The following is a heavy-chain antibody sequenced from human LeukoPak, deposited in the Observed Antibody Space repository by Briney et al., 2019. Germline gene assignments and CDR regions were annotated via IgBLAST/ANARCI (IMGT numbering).Heavy chain of an antibody. Sequence: KPSETLSLTCTVSGGSISGYYWSWIRQPPGKGLEWIGYIYYSGSTNYNPSLKSRVTISVDTSKNQFSLKLSSVTAADTAVYYCARHRRDGYNDAFDIWGQGTMVTVSS. J-gene: IGHJ3*02. CDR3: ARHRRDGYNDAFDI. CDR2: IYYSGST. V-gene: IGHV4-59*08. CDR1: GGSISGYY. D-gene: IGHD5-24*01.